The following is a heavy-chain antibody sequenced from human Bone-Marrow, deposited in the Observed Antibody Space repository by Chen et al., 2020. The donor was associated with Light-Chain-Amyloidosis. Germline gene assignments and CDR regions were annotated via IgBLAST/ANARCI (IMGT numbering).Heavy chain of an antibody. CDR1: GFTFSRYF. J-gene: IGHJ4*02. V-gene: IGHV3-7*01. CDR2: RREDGNEK. Sequence: EVRLVESGGGLVQPGGSLRLSCAASGFTFSRYFMSWVRQAPGKGLEWVANRREDGNEKYYVQSVKGRFTISRDNAKNAVYLQMHRLGAEDAAIYFCARESSVAAPYYLDYWGQGIRVTVSA. D-gene: IGHD6-25*01. CDR3: ARESSVAAPYYLDY.